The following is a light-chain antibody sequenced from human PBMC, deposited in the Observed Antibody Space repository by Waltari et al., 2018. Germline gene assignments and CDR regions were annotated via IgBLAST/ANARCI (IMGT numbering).Light chain of an antibody. Sequence: DIQMTQSPSSLSASVGDRVTITCQANQDISNYLNWYQKKPGKAPKLLIYDASSLKTGVPSRFSGSGSGRHFTFTISSLQPEDIATYYCQEYGRTFGPGTTVAI. V-gene: IGKV1-33*01. J-gene: IGKJ3*01. CDR2: DAS. CDR3: QEYGRT. CDR1: QDISNY.